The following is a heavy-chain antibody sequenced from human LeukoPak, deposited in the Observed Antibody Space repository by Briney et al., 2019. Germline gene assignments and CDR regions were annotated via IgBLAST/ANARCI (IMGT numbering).Heavy chain of an antibody. D-gene: IGHD3-10*01. Sequence: GGSLRLSCAASGFTFSSYAMHWVRQAPGKGLEWVAVISYDGSNKYYADSVKGRFTISRDNSKNTLYLQMNSLRAEDTAVYYCARDRHYGSGSPTDYWGQGTLVTVSS. V-gene: IGHV3-30-3*01. CDR2: ISYDGSNK. CDR3: ARDRHYGSGSPTDY. J-gene: IGHJ4*02. CDR1: GFTFSSYA.